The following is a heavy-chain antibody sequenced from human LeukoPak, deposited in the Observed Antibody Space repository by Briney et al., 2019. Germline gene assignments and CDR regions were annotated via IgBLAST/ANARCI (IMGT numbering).Heavy chain of an antibody. Sequence: QAGGSLRLSCGASGFSFSDHAMHWVRQAPGKGLEWVAFIRFDGTTTDYTDSVKGRFTISRDNSKNTLFLQMNSLGPEDTGVYFCAKPSGNCVDYWGQGTLVTVSS. CDR1: GFSFSDHA. D-gene: IGHD1-26*01. CDR3: AKPSGNCVDY. V-gene: IGHV3-30*02. CDR2: IRFDGTTT. J-gene: IGHJ4*02.